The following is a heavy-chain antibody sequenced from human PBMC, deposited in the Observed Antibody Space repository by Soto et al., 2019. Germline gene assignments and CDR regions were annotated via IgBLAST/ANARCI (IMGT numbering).Heavy chain of an antibody. CDR3: AKDLFNYYDSSGGGMDV. Sequence: GGSLRLSCAASGFTFNTYGMTWVRQAPGKGLEWVSVISEGGATTYYADSVTGRFTISRDNSKNTMYLQMNSLRAEDTAVYYCAKDLFNYYDSSGGGMDVWGQGTTVTVSS. CDR1: GFTFNTYG. CDR2: ISEGGATT. V-gene: IGHV3-23*01. J-gene: IGHJ6*02. D-gene: IGHD3-22*01.